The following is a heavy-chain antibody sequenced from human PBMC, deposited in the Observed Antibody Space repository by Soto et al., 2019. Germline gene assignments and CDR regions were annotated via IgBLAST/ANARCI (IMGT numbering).Heavy chain of an antibody. Sequence: QVQLQQWGTGLLKPSETMSLTCGVHGGSLSGVYWSWIRQAPGAGLEWIGDINHDGYTNYAPSLKSRATISVDTSKNQFSLRLNSMTAADTAVYFCASARIAIFGVVNGPFDYWGQGVLVTVSS. CDR2: INHDGYT. D-gene: IGHD3-3*01. V-gene: IGHV4-34*01. CDR3: ASARIAIFGVVNGPFDY. CDR1: GGSLSGVY. J-gene: IGHJ4*02.